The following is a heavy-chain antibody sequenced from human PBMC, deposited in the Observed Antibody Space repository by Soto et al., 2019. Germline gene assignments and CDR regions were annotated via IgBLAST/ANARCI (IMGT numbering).Heavy chain of an antibody. CDR3: SRACYGDYAANYYGMEV. CDR1: GYSIGNTYY. J-gene: IGHJ6*02. D-gene: IGHD4-17*01. V-gene: IGHV4-38-2*01. CDR2: ISHSGTT. Sequence: SQTLSLTCAVSGYSIGNTYYWGWIRQPPGKGLEWIVNISHSGTTYYNPSLESRVTISVDSSNKQFSLKLSSVTAAATAVYYCSRACYGDYAANYYGMEVWGQGTMVTVSS.